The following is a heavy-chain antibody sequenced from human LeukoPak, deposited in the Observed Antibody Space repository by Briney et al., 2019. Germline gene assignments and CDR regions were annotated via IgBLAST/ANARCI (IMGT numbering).Heavy chain of an antibody. CDR2: IKQDGSEK. CDR1: GFTFSSYW. D-gene: IGHD4-17*01. Sequence: GGSLRLSCAASGFTFSSYWMSWVRQAPGKGLEWVANIKQDGSEKYYVDSVKGRFTISRDNAKNSLYLQMNSLGAEDTAVYYCARGRDYGDYNFDYWGQGTLVTVSS. J-gene: IGHJ4*02. V-gene: IGHV3-7*01. CDR3: ARGRDYGDYNFDY.